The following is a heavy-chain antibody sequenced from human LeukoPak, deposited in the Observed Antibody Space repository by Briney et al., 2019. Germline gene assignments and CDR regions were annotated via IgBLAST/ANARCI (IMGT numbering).Heavy chain of an antibody. J-gene: IGHJ5*02. D-gene: IGHD6-13*01. CDR3: VRDFSGQQLNWFDP. CDR1: GFTFSSYE. Sequence: PGGSLRLSCAASGFTFSSYEMNWVRQAPGKGLEWVSYISSSGSTIYYADSVKGRFTISRDNAKNSLYLQMNSLRAEDTAVYYCVRDFSGQQLNWFDPWGQGTLVTVSS. V-gene: IGHV3-48*03. CDR2: ISSSGSTI.